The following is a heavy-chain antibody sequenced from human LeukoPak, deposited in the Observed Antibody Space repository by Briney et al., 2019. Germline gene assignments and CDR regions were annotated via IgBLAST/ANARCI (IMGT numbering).Heavy chain of an antibody. CDR3: ARAKRTATWIQLWTFDY. J-gene: IGHJ4*02. CDR2: IYYSGGT. Sequence: PSETLSLTCTVSGGSISSYYWSWIRQPPGKGLEWIGYIYYSGGTNYNPSLKSRVTISVDTSKNQFSLKLSSVTAADTAVYYCARAKRTATWIQLWTFDYWGQGTLVTVSS. CDR1: GGSISSYY. V-gene: IGHV4-59*01. D-gene: IGHD5-18*01.